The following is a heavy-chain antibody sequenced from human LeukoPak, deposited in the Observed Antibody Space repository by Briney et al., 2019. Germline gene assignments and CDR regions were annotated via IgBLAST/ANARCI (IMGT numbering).Heavy chain of an antibody. V-gene: IGHV3-33*01. CDR1: GFTFSSYG. J-gene: IGHJ4*02. Sequence: PGGSLRLSRAASGFTFSSYGMHWVRQAPGKGLEWVAVIWYDGSNKYYADSVKGRFTISRDNSKNTLYLQMNSLRAEDTAVYYCARARGSGSPYFDYWGQGTLVTVSS. D-gene: IGHD3-10*01. CDR2: IWYDGSNK. CDR3: ARARGSGSPYFDY.